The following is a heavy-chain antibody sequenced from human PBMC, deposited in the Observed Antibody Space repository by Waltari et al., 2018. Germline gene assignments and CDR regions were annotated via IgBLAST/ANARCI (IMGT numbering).Heavy chain of an antibody. Sequence: QVQLVQSGAEVKKPGSSVKVSCKASGGTLSSYAISWVRQAPGQGLEWMVGIIPIFGTANYAQKFKGRVTITADESTSTDYMELSSLRSEDTAVYYCARLVWSITGTTGAFDIWGQGTMVTVSS. J-gene: IGHJ3*02. CDR2: IIPIFGTA. D-gene: IGHD1-7*01. CDR1: GGTLSSYA. CDR3: ARLVWSITGTTGAFDI. V-gene: IGHV1-69*12.